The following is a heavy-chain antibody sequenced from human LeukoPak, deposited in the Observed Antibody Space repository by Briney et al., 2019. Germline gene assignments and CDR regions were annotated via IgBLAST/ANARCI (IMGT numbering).Heavy chain of an antibody. V-gene: IGHV4-4*07. CDR1: GGSISSYY. CDR3: ARDPLLGWFDP. J-gene: IGHJ5*02. Sequence: SETLSLTCTVSGGSISSYYWSWIRQPAGKGLEWIGRIFTTGSTNYNSSLKSRVTMSADTSKNQFSLKLSSVTAADTAVYYCARDPLLGWFDPWGQGTLVTVSS. CDR2: IFTTGST. D-gene: IGHD7-27*01.